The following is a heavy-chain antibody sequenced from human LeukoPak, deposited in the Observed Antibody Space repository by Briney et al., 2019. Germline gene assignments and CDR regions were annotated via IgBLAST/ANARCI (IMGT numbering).Heavy chain of an antibody. D-gene: IGHD1-26*01. CDR1: GFTFSSYS. J-gene: IGHJ4*02. Sequence: PGGSLRLSCAASGFTFSSYSMSWVRQAPGKGLEWVSSISSSSSYIYYADSVKGRFTISRDNAKNSLYLQMNSLRAEDTAVYYCARDFVGARGNWGQGTLVTVSS. CDR3: ARDFVGARGN. CDR2: ISSSSSYI. V-gene: IGHV3-21*01.